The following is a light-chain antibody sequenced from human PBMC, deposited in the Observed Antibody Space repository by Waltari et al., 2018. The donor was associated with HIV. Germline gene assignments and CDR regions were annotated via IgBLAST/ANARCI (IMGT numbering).Light chain of an antibody. CDR1: KSVSSY. CDR2: DSS. V-gene: IGKV3-11*01. CDR3: QQRSNSWT. J-gene: IGKJ1*01. Sequence: EIVLTQSPATLPLSPGERATLSCRASKSVSSYLAQYQQKAGQATSLLIYDSSNRSTGIPARFSGSGSGTVFTLTVSSLEPEVFAVYYCQQRSNSWTFGQGTKVEIK.